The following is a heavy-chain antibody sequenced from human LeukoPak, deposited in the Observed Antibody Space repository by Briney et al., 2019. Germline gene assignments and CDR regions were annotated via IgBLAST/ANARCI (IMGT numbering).Heavy chain of an antibody. CDR2: IFTDGSTT. J-gene: IGHJ4*01. Sequence: PGGSLRLSCVASEFNFFSYGMQWVRQAPGKGLVWVSRIFTDGSTTSYADSVKGRFTISRDNAKNTLYLEMKSLRVEDTAVCYCARELPREVTLDYWGQGTLVTVSP. CDR1: EFNFFSYG. CDR3: ARELPREVTLDY. D-gene: IGHD2-21*02. V-gene: IGHV3-74*01.